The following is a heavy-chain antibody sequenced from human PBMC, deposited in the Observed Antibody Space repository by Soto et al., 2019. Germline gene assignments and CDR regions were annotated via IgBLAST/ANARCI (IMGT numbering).Heavy chain of an antibody. J-gene: IGHJ4*02. D-gene: IGHD3-3*01. CDR1: GFTFTSSA. Sequence: QMQLVQSGPEVKKPGTSVKVSCKASGFTFTSSAVQWVRQARGQRLEWIGWIVVGSGNTNYAQKFQERVTITRDMSTSTAYTELSSLRSEDTAVYYCAAAGRYDFWSGYYDYWGQGTLVTVSS. CDR2: IVVGSGNT. CDR3: AAAGRYDFWSGYYDY. V-gene: IGHV1-58*01.